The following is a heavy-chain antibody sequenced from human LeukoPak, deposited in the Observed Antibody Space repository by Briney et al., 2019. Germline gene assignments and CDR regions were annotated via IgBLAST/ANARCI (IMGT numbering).Heavy chain of an antibody. CDR2: ISGSGGST. V-gene: IGHV3-23*01. Sequence: ETLSLTCTVSGGSISSYYWSWIRQPPGKGLEWVSAISGSGGSTYYADSVKGRFTISRDNSKNTLYLQMNSLRAEDTAVYYCAKALASYSGSCPANWGQGTLVTVSS. D-gene: IGHD1-26*01. CDR1: GGSISSYY. J-gene: IGHJ4*02. CDR3: AKALASYSGSCPAN.